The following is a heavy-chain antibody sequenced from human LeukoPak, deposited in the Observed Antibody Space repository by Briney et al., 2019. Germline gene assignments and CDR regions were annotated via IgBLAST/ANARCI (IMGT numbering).Heavy chain of an antibody. D-gene: IGHD3-22*01. J-gene: IGHJ4*02. CDR1: GGSISSYY. CDR3: ASYSYYYDSSGYFDY. CDR2: IYYSGST. V-gene: IGHV4-59*01. Sequence: SETLSLTCTVSGGSISSYYWSWIRQPPGKGLEWIGYIYYSGSTNYNPSLKSRVTISVDTSKNQFSLKLSSVTAADTAVYYCASYSYYYDSSGYFDYWGQGTLVTVSS.